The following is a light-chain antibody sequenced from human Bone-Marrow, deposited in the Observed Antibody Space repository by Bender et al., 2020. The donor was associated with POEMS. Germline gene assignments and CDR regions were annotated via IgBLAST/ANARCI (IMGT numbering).Light chain of an antibody. J-gene: IGLJ2*01. CDR2: QDT. Sequence: YEVTQPPSLSVSPGQTASITCSGDDLGDKYVAWYQQKPGQSPVLVIYQDTKRPSGIPERFSGSNSGNTATLTISGTQAMDEADYYCQAWDTYSVIFGGGTKLTVL. V-gene: IGLV3-1*01. CDR3: QAWDTYSVI. CDR1: DLGDKY.